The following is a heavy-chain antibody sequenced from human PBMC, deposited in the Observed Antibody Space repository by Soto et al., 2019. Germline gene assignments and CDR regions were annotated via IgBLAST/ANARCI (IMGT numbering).Heavy chain of an antibody. Sequence: SGPTLVNPTQTLTLTCTFSGFSLSTSGVGGGWIRQPPGKALEWLALIYWDGDKRYSPSLKSRLTITKDISKHQVVLTMTNMDPVDTATYYCAHSRRPDQPPGIAAAHFDYWGQGTRVTVSS. V-gene: IGHV2-5*02. CDR1: GFSLSTSGVG. J-gene: IGHJ4*02. CDR2: IYWDGDK. CDR3: AHSRRPDQPPGIAAAHFDY. D-gene: IGHD6-13*01.